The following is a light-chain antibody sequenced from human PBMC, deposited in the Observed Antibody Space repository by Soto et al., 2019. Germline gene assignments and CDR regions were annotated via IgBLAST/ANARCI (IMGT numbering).Light chain of an antibody. CDR2: SDT. J-gene: IGLJ1*01. CDR3: HVWDRSSDHDV. V-gene: IGLV3-21*04. CDR1: NIGSKS. Sequence: SYELTQPPSVSVAPGKTASITCGGNNIGSKSVHWYQQKPGQAPILVIYSDTHRPSGIPERFSGSTSVNTATLTISRVEAGDEAEYYCHVWDRSSDHDVFGTGTKLTVL.